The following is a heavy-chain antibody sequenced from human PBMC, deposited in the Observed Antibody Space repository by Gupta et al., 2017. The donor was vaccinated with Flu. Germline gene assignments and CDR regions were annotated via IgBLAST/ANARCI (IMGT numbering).Heavy chain of an antibody. V-gene: IGHV3-74*01. CDR3: ARAPTYYDYWSGYPFGMDV. J-gene: IGHJ6*02. D-gene: IGHD3-3*01. Sequence: KGMVWVARINNDGSTTAYADSVKGRFTISRDNAKSTMYLQMNSLRAADSAVYYCARAPTYYDYWSGYPFGMDVWGQGTTVIASS. CDR2: INNDGSTT.